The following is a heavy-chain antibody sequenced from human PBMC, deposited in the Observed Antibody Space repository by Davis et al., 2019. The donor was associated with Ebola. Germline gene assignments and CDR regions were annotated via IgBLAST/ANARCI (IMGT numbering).Heavy chain of an antibody. CDR1: GFTFSTYS. D-gene: IGHD6-13*01. CDR2: ITSDGSST. Sequence: HTGGSLRLSCAASGFTFSTYSMNWVRQAPGTGLVWVSRITSDGSSTSYADSVKGRFTISRDNAKNTLYLQMNSLRAEDTAVYYCARISSSWDYYYYGMDVWGQGTTVTVSS. V-gene: IGHV3-74*01. CDR3: ARISSSWDYYYYGMDV. J-gene: IGHJ6*02.